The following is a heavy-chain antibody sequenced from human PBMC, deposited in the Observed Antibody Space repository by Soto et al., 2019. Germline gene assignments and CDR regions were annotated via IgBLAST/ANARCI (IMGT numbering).Heavy chain of an antibody. D-gene: IGHD5-12*01. CDR3: ARHERGVATISNDY. CDR2: TYYSGRT. Sequence: QMQLQESGPGLVNPSETLSLTCTAAVGSISSSSCYWGWIRQPPGKGPEWIGSTYYSGRTSYNPSLKSRVTISVDTSKNQFSLKLSSVTAADTAVYYCARHERGVATISNDYWGQGTLVTVSS. CDR1: VGSISSSSCY. J-gene: IGHJ4*02. V-gene: IGHV4-39*01.